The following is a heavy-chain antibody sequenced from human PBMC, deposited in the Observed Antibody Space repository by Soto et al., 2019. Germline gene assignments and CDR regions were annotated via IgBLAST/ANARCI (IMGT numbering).Heavy chain of an antibody. Sequence: AGGSLRLSCAASGFTFSGYWMSWVRQAPGKGLEWVANIRKDGSEKYYVDSVKGRFTISRDNARNSLYLQMNSLRVEDTAVYYCARAGSPLLDYWGQGTLVTVSS. D-gene: IGHD3-10*01. CDR1: GFTFSGYW. CDR3: ARAGSPLLDY. CDR2: IRKDGSEK. J-gene: IGHJ4*02. V-gene: IGHV3-7*01.